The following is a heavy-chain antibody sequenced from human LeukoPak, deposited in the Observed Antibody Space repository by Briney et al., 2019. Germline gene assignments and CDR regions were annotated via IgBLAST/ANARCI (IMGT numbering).Heavy chain of an antibody. D-gene: IGHD2/OR15-2a*01. CDR3: ARDKSGHYWGTTAEPLDFDY. CDR2: ISSSSSYI. V-gene: IGHV3-21*01. J-gene: IGHJ4*02. Sequence: PGGSLRLSCAASGFTFSSYSMNWVRQAPGKGLEWVSSISSSSSYIYYADSVKGRFTISRDNAKNSLYLQMNSLRAEDTAVYYCARDKSGHYWGTTAEPLDFDYWGQGTLVTVSS. CDR1: GFTFSSYS.